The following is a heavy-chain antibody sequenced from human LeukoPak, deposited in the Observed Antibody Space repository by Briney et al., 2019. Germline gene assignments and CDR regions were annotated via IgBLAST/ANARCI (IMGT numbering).Heavy chain of an antibody. CDR3: AELGITMIGGV. CDR2: ISTSGSSI. CDR1: GFTFSTYE. J-gene: IGHJ6*04. V-gene: IGHV3-48*03. D-gene: IGHD3-10*02. Sequence: PGGPLRLSCAASGFTFSTYEINWVRQAPGKGLEWLSHISTSGSSIHYADSVKGRFTISRDNAKNSLYLQMNSLRVEDTAVYYCAELGITMIGGVWGKGTTVTISS.